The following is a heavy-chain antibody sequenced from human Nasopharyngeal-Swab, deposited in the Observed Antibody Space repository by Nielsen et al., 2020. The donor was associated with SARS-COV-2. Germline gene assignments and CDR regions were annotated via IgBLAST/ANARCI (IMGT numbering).Heavy chain of an antibody. CDR3: AKLGYFDL. V-gene: IGHV3-9*03. CDR1: GFTFDDYA. J-gene: IGHJ2*01. CDR2: ISWNSGSI. Sequence: GGSLRLSCAASGFTFDDYAMHWVRQAPGKGLEWVSGISWNSGSIGYADSVKGRFTISRDNAKNSLYLQMNSLRAEDVALYYCAKLGYFDLWGRGTLVTVSS.